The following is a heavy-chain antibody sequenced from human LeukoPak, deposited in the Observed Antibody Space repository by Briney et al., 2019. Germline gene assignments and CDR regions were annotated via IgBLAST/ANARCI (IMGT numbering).Heavy chain of an antibody. J-gene: IGHJ4*02. CDR2: ISSRSDTI. CDR3: AREWQYAPDY. CDR1: GFNFNIYH. V-gene: IGHV3-48*02. D-gene: IGHD2-2*01. Sequence: GGSLRLSCAASGFNFNIYHMKWVRQAPGKGLEWLSSISSRSDTIYYADSVRGRFTLSRDNAENSLYPQMRSLTDEDTAVYYCAREWQYAPDYWGQGTLVTVSS.